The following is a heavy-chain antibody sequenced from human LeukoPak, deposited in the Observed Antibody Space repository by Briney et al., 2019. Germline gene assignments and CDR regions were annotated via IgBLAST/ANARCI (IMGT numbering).Heavy chain of an antibody. CDR1: GFTFSTYA. V-gene: IGHV3-23*01. CDR3: AKGGTGYCSSSSCLYYFHY. D-gene: IGHD2-2*01. J-gene: IGHJ4*02. Sequence: GGSLRLSCAASGFTFSTYAMSWVRQAPGKGLEWVSTISDSSATYYADSVKGRSSISRDNSKNTLYLQMNSLRAEDTAVYYCAKGGTGYCSSSSCLYYFHYWGQGTLVTVSS. CDR2: ISDSSAT.